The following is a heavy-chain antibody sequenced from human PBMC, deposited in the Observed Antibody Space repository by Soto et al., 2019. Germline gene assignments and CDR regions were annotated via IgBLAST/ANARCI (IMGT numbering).Heavy chain of an antibody. CDR1: GCSIISTFYY. Sequence: TLSLTCTVSGCSIISTFYYWGLLRQPPGRGLEWIANIHYSGGTHYSPSLKSRVAISVDTSKSQFSLTLDSVTAADTAVYYCARRPDFRDHGWFDPWGQGILVTVSS. V-gene: IGHV4-39*01. J-gene: IGHJ5*02. D-gene: IGHD4-17*01. CDR2: IHYSGGT. CDR3: ARRPDFRDHGWFDP.